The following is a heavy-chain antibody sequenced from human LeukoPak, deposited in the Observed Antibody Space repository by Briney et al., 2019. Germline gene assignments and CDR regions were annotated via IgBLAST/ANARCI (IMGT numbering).Heavy chain of an antibody. CDR2: IYHSGST. J-gene: IGHJ3*02. CDR1: GYSISSGYY. D-gene: IGHD3-3*01. V-gene: IGHV4-38-2*02. Sequence: PSETLSLTCTVSGYSISSGYYWGWIRRPPGKGLEWIGSIYHSGSTYYNPSLKSRVTISVDTSKNQFSLKLSSVTAADTAVYYCARVSGYYRYDAFDIWGQGTMVTVSS. CDR3: ARVSGYYRYDAFDI.